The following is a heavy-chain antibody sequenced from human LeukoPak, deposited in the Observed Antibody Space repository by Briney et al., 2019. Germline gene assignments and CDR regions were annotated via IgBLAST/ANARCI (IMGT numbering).Heavy chain of an antibody. J-gene: IGHJ4*02. CDR1: GYTFGSYE. V-gene: IGHV3-48*03. CDR2: ISSSGSTI. Sequence: PGGSLRLSCAASGYTFGSYEMNWVRQAPGKGLEWVSYISSSGSTIYYADSVKGRFTISRDNAKNTLFLHMNSLRAEDTAVYYCAKALGGYHFDYWGQGTLVTVSS. D-gene: IGHD3-16*01. CDR3: AKALGGYHFDY.